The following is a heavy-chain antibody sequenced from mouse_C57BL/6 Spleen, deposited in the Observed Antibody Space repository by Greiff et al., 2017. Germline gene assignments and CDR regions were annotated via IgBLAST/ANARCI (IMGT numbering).Heavy chain of an antibody. CDR1: GYAFSSYW. Sequence: VKLQESGAELVKPGASVKISCKASGYAFSSYWMNWVKQRPGKGLEWIGQIYPGDGDTNYNGKFKGKATLTADKSSSTAYMQLSSLTSEDSAVYFCARGDDYDFDYWGQGTTLTVSS. CDR3: ARGDDYDFDY. V-gene: IGHV1-80*01. CDR2: IYPGDGDT. J-gene: IGHJ2*01. D-gene: IGHD2-4*01.